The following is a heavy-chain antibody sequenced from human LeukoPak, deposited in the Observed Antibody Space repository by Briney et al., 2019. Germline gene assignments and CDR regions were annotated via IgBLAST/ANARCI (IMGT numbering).Heavy chain of an antibody. D-gene: IGHD5-18*01. CDR3: ARDRPGYSYDY. J-gene: IGHJ4*02. Sequence: ASVKVSCKASGYTFTSYDINWVRQAPGQGLEWMGWINPNSGGTNYAQKFQGRVTMTRDTSISTAYMELSRLRSDDTAVYYCARDRPGYSYDYWGQGTLVTVSS. CDR1: GYTFTSYD. CDR2: INPNSGGT. V-gene: IGHV1-2*02.